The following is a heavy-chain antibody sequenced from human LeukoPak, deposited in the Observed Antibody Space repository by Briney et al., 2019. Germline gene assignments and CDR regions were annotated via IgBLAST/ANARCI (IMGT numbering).Heavy chain of an antibody. Sequence: GRSLRLSCAASGFTFSSYAMHWVRQAPGKGLEWVAVISYDGSNKYYADSVKGRFTISRDNSKNTLYLQMNSLRAEDTAVYYCARDFVGAAQYWGQGTLVTVSS. CDR2: ISYDGSNK. CDR1: GFTFSSYA. CDR3: ARDFVGAAQY. V-gene: IGHV3-30*04. J-gene: IGHJ4*02. D-gene: IGHD2-15*01.